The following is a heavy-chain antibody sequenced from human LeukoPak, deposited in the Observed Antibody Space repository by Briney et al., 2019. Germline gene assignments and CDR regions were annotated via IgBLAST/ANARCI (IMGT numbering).Heavy chain of an antibody. CDR1: GASFSDYY. Sequence: SETLSLTCAVYGASFSDYYWWGWIRQPPGKGLEWIGEISHSGNAKYAPSLKSRVTISLDTSKNQFSLKVNSLTAADTAVYYCARVPAVDGNYYYYYGLDVWGQGTTVTVSS. J-gene: IGHJ6*02. CDR3: ARVPAVDGNYYYYYGLDV. D-gene: IGHD2-2*01. V-gene: IGHV4-34*01. CDR2: ISHSGNA.